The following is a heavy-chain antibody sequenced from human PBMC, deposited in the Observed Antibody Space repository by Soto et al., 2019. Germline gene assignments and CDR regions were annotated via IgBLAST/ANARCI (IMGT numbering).Heavy chain of an antibody. CDR1: GFTFSNYA. D-gene: IGHD3-3*01. Sequence: EVQLLESGGGLVQPGGSLRLSCAASGFTFSNYAMSWVRQAPGKGLEWVSAISGSGASPYYADSVEGRFTISRDNSENTLYLQMNRLRAEDTAVCYCAKHSVLAYFVYHMGVWGKGTTVTVSS. J-gene: IGHJ6*03. CDR2: ISGSGASP. CDR3: AKHSVLAYFVYHMGV. V-gene: IGHV3-23*01.